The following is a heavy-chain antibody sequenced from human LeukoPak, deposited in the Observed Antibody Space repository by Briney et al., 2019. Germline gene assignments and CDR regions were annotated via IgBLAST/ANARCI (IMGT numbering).Heavy chain of an antibody. J-gene: IGHJ4*02. CDR1: GLSVSSNL. CDR3: ARATVEGAYDYFDY. Sequence: GSLRLSRAASGLSVSSNLMGWVRQAPGKGLEWVSIMYAGGASYYADSAKGRFTVSRDSSKNTLYLQMNSLRAEDTAVYYCARATVEGAYDYFDYWGQGSLVTVSS. D-gene: IGHD3-22*01. V-gene: IGHV3-66*01. CDR2: MYAGGAS.